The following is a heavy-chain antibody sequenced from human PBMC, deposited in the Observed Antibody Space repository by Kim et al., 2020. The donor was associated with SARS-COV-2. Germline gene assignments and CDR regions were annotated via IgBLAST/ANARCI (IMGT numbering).Heavy chain of an antibody. CDR3: ARARATSITIFGVFIAHNFDH. CDR2: IYYSGST. CDR1: GGSISSGDYY. D-gene: IGHD3-3*01. Sequence: SETLSLTCTVSGGSISSGDYYWSWIRQPPGKGLEWIGYIYYSGSTYYNPSLKIRVTISVDTSKNQFSLKLSSVTAADTAVYYCARARATSITIFGVFIAHNFDHWGQGTLVTVSS. V-gene: IGHV4-30-4*01. J-gene: IGHJ4*02.